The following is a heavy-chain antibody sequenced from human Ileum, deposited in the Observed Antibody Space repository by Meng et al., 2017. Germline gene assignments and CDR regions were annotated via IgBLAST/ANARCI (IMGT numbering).Heavy chain of an antibody. CDR3: ARFYGSGTFEVHDY. CDR1: GGSLTDYY. V-gene: IGHV4-34*01. J-gene: IGHJ4*02. CDR2: INHGGNT. Sequence: QGQLHQWGAGLLKPSETLSLTCAVYGGSLTDYYWSWIRQSPGKGLEWIGEINHGGNTNYNPSLKSRVTISIDTSRDQFSLKLTSVTAADTAVYYCARFYGSGTFEVHDYWGQGTLVTVSS. D-gene: IGHD3-10*01.